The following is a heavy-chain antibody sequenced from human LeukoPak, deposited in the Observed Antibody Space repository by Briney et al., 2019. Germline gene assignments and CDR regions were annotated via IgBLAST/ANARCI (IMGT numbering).Heavy chain of an antibody. CDR2: IWYDGSHK. CDR3: ARDFSAGSSPGYWFDP. J-gene: IGHJ5*02. CDR1: GFTFCIFG. D-gene: IGHD6-13*01. V-gene: IGHV3-33*01. Sequence: GGSLSLSCAVSGFTFCIFGIHWGPRSRGQGREGGAGIWYDGSHKYYSDSVKSRFAISVDTSKNPLYLQMNSLRAEDTAVYYCARDFSAGSSPGYWFDPWGQGTLVTVSS.